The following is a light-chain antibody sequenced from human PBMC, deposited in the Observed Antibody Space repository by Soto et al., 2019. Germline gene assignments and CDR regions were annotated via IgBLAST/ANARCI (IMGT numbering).Light chain of an antibody. J-gene: IGKJ4*01. V-gene: IGKV1-5*03. CDR2: KAT. CDR1: QSLSGW. CDR3: QHYNGYPIT. Sequence: DIQMTKSPSTLSAFVGDRVTITCRASQSLSGWLAWYQQKPGKAPKLLIRKATSLESGVPSRYSGRGSGTECTLTISSLQPDDSATYHCQHYNGYPITFGGGTKVEIK.